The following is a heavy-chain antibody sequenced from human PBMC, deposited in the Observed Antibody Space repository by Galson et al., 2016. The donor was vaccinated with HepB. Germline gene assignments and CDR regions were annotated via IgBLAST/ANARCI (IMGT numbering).Heavy chain of an antibody. CDR3: ARDLRHYDSGGYDDTFDI. V-gene: IGHV1-18*01. Sequence: SVKVSCKASGYTFTNYGLSWVRQAPGQGLEWIGWISAYNGHTNYAQSLQGRVTLTTDTSTSLSYMELRSLRSDDTAVYYCARDLRHYDSGGYDDTFDIWGQGTMVTVSS. J-gene: IGHJ3*02. D-gene: IGHD3-22*01. CDR2: ISAYNGHT. CDR1: GYTFTNYG.